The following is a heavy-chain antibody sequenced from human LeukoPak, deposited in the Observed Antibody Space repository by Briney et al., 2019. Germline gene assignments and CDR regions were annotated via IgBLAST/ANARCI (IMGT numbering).Heavy chain of an antibody. Sequence: ASVKVSCKASGYTFTSYDINWMRQATGQGLEWMGWMNPNSANTGYAQKFQGRVTMTRNTSISTAYMELSSLRSEDTAVYYCARGQMPYYYDRSGYYYESDYWGQGTLVTVSS. CDR3: ARGQMPYYYDRSGYYYESDY. CDR1: GYTFTSYD. V-gene: IGHV1-8*01. D-gene: IGHD3-22*01. J-gene: IGHJ4*02. CDR2: MNPNSANT.